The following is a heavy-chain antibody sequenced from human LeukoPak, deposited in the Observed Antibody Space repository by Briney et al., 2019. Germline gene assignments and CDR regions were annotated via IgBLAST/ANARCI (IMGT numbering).Heavy chain of an antibody. J-gene: IGHJ4*02. CDR3: ASTSGSGWYFDY. Sequence: TSETLSLTCAVYGGSFSGYYWSWIRQPPGKGLEWIGYIYYSGSTNYNPSLKSRVTISVDTSKNQFSLKLSSVTAADTAVYYCASTSGSGWYFDYWGQGTLVTVSS. D-gene: IGHD6-19*01. CDR1: GGSFSGYY. V-gene: IGHV4-59*01. CDR2: IYYSGST.